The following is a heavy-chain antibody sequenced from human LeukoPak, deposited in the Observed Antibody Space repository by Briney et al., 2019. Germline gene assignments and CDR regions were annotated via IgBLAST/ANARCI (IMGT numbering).Heavy chain of an antibody. CDR3: ASGSLGDGYGVGDYYQYMDV. V-gene: IGHV1-69*05. CDR2: IMPLFGTA. Sequence: ATVKVSCKASGGTFNSYAISWVRQAPGQGLEWMGGIMPLFGTANYAQEFQGRVTFTTDESASTAYMEVSSLRSEDTAVYYCASGSLGDGYGVGDYYQYMDVWGKGTTVTVSS. D-gene: IGHD5-24*01. CDR1: GGTFNSYA. J-gene: IGHJ6*03.